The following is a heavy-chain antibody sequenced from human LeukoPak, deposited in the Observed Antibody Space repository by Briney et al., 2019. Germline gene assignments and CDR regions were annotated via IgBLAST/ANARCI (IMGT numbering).Heavy chain of an antibody. CDR1: GFSLSRNG. CDR3: AKIPKGGYFDY. V-gene: IGHV3-30*02. D-gene: IGHD2-2*01. CDR2: ILSDGSYE. J-gene: IGHJ4*02. Sequence: PGGSLRLSCATSGFSLSRNGMHWVRQAPGQGLEWVAFILSDGSYEYYADSVKGRFTISRDTSRNTLFLQMNSLRAEDTAVYYCAKIPKGGYFDYWGQGTLVTVSS.